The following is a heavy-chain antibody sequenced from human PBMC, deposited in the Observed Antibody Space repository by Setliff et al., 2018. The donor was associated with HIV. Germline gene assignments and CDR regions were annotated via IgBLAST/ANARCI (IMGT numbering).Heavy chain of an antibody. CDR3: ARRGVPQQIDRDS. V-gene: IGHV1-46*01. CDR1: GYTFTSYY. CDR2: INPSGGSR. D-gene: IGHD3-10*01. J-gene: IGHJ5*01. Sequence: GASVKVSCKASGYTFTSYYIHWVRQAPGQGLEWMGRINPSGGSRSYAQKFKGRVTMTRDPSTSKVYMELSSLRSEDTALYYGARRGVPQQIDRDSWGHGTLVTVSS.